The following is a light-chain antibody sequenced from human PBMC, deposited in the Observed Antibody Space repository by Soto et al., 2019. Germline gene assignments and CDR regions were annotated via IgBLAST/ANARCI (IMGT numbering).Light chain of an antibody. Sequence: DIQMTQSPSSLSASVGDRVTITCRASQSISSYLNWYQQKPGKAPKLLIYAASSLQSGVPSRFSGSGSGTDFTLTISSLQPEDFATYYCQPSYSTPWPFGQGTKVEIK. V-gene: IGKV1-39*01. J-gene: IGKJ1*01. CDR3: QPSYSTPWP. CDR2: AAS. CDR1: QSISSY.